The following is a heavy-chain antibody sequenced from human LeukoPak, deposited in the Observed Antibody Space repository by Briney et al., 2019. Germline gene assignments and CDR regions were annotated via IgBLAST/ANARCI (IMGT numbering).Heavy chain of an antibody. J-gene: IGHJ6*02. V-gene: IGHV1-18*01. CDR2: ISAYNGNT. CDR1: GYTFTSYG. Sequence: ASVKVSCKGCGYTFTSYGISWVRPAPGQGVAGMGWISAYNGNTNYAQKLQGRVTMTTDTSTSTAYMELRSLRSDDTAVYYCARVLNYYYYGMDVWGQGTTVTVSS. CDR3: ARVLNYYYYGMDV.